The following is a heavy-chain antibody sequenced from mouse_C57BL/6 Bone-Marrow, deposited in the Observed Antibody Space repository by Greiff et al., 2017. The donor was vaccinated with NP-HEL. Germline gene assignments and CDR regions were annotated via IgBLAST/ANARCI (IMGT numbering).Heavy chain of an antibody. J-gene: IGHJ3*01. CDR2: LWSGGST. V-gene: IGHV2-2*01. CDR3: TREALCETWFAY. Sequence: QVQLKESGPGLVQPSQSLSITCPVSGFSLTSYGVHWVRQSPGTGLEWLGLLWSGGSTDYNAAFISRLSISKDNSKSQVFFKMNSLQADDTAIYYCTREALCETWFAYWGQGTLVTVSA. CDR1: GFSLTSYG. D-gene: IGHD6-5*01.